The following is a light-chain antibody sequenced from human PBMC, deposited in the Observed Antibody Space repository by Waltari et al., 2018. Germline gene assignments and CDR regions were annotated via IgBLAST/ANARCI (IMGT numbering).Light chain of an antibody. CDR2: DTS. J-gene: IGKJ4*01. CDR1: QSVKSNA. V-gene: IGKV3-20*01. Sequence: EIALTQSPGTLFLTTGDRATLSCRASQSVKSNALALYQQKPGQAPRRLICDTSTTATGIPDRFSGSGSGTDFILTISRLEAEDFVLYYCQQYGTPLTFGGGTKVEIK. CDR3: QQYGTPLT.